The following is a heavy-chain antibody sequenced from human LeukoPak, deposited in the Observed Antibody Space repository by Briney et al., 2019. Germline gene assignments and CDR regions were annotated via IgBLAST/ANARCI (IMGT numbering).Heavy chain of an antibody. CDR2: IRYDGSNK. Sequence: GGSLRLSCAASGFTFSSYGMHWVRQAPGKGLEWVAFIRYDGSNKYYADSAKGRFTISRDNSKNTLYLQMNSLRAEDTAVYYCARTFSVESNNGSDDYWGQGTLVTVSS. D-gene: IGHD4-23*01. V-gene: IGHV3-30*02. CDR3: ARTFSVESNNGSDDY. J-gene: IGHJ4*02. CDR1: GFTFSSYG.